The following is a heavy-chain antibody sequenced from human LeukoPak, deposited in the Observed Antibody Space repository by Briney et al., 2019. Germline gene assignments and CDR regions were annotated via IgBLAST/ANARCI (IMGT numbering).Heavy chain of an antibody. CDR3: ARGYSSGLHFDY. CDR1: GLTFSSYS. CDR2: ISSSSSYI. J-gene: IGHJ4*02. Sequence: GGSLRLSCAASGLTFSSYSMNWVRQAPGKGLEWVSSISSSSSYIYYADSVKGRFTISRDNAKNTLYLQVNSLRAEDTAVYYCARGYSSGLHFDYWGQGTLVTVSS. D-gene: IGHD6-19*01. V-gene: IGHV3-21*01.